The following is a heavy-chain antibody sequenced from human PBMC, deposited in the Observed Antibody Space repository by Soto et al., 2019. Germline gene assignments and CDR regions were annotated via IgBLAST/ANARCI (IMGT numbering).Heavy chain of an antibody. CDR1: GFTFSSYG. Sequence: QVQLVESGGGVVQPGRSLRLSCAASGFTFSSYGMHWVRQAPGKGLEWVAVIWYDGSNKYYADSVKGRFTISRDNSKNTRYLQMNSLRAEDTAVYYCAREGSSSWYEFYYYYGMDVWGQGTTVTVSS. J-gene: IGHJ6*02. D-gene: IGHD6-13*01. V-gene: IGHV3-33*01. CDR3: AREGSSSWYEFYYYYGMDV. CDR2: IWYDGSNK.